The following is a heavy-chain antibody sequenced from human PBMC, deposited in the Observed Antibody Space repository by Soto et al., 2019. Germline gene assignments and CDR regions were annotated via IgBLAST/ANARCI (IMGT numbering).Heavy chain of an antibody. J-gene: IGHJ6*02. CDR2: IDPSDSYT. Sequence: PGESLKISCKGSGYSFTSYWISWVRQMPGKGLEWMGRIDPSDSYTNYSPSFQGHVTISADKSISTAYLQWSSLKASDTAMYYCARHGVVPAAMSRWYYYYGMDVWGQGTTVTVSS. CDR3: ARHGVVPAAMSRWYYYYGMDV. V-gene: IGHV5-10-1*01. CDR1: GYSFTSYW. D-gene: IGHD2-2*01.